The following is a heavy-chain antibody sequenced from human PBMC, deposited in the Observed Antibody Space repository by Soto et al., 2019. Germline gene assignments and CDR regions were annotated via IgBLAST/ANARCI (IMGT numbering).Heavy chain of an antibody. CDR3: ARNPSPRLLWFGESMDYYYGMDV. CDR2: IIPIFGTA. Sequence: SVKVSCKASGGTFSSYAISWVRQAPGQGLEWMGGIIPIFGTANYAQKFQGRVTITADESTSTAYMELSSLRSEDTAVYYCARNPSPRLLWFGESMDYYYGMDVWGQGTTVTVSS. CDR1: GGTFSSYA. V-gene: IGHV1-69*13. D-gene: IGHD3-10*01. J-gene: IGHJ6*02.